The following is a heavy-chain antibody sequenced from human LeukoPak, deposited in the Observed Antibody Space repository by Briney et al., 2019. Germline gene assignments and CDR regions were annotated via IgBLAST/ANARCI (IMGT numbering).Heavy chain of an antibody. Sequence: SETLSLTCTVSGGSISSYYWSWIRQPPVKGLEWIGYIYYSGSTNYNPSLKSRVTISVDTSKNQFSLKLSSVTAADTAVYYCATQDTDSSGPLNYWGQGTLVTVSS. J-gene: IGHJ4*02. CDR2: IYYSGST. CDR1: GGSISSYY. V-gene: IGHV4-59*12. CDR3: ATQDTDSSGPLNY. D-gene: IGHD3-22*01.